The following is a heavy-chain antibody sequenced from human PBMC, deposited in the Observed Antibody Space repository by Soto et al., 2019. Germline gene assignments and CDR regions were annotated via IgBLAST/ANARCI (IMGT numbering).Heavy chain of an antibody. CDR3: ARQDRTFDY. CDR2: IYYSGST. Sequence: SETLSLTCTVSGCSIRSYYWSWIRQPPGKGLEWIGYIYYSGSTNYNPSLKSRVTISVDTSKNQFSLKLSSVTAADTAVYYCARQDRTFDYWGQGTLVTVSS. J-gene: IGHJ4*02. V-gene: IGHV4-59*08. CDR1: GCSIRSYY.